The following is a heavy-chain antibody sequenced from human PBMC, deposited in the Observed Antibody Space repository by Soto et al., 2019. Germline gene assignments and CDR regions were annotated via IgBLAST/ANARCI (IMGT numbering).Heavy chain of an antibody. CDR2: ISSSSSTI. D-gene: IGHD6-25*01. Sequence: EVQLVESGGGLVQPGGSLRLSCAASGFTFSSYSMNWVRQAPGKGLEWVSYISSSSSTIYYAVSVKGRFTISRDNAKNSLYLQMNSLRAEDTAVYYCARSSERKGGYWGQGTLVTVSS. V-gene: IGHV3-48*01. J-gene: IGHJ4*02. CDR1: GFTFSSYS. CDR3: ARSSERKGGY.